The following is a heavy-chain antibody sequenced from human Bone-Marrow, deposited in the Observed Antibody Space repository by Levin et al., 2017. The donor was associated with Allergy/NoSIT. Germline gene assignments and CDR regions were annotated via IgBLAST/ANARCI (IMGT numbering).Heavy chain of an antibody. D-gene: IGHD6-19*01. V-gene: IGHV4-4*07. J-gene: IGHJ4*02. CDR1: GGSISSYY. CDR2: IYTGGNT. Sequence: ESLKISCTVSGGSISSYYWSWIRQPAGKGLEWIGRIYTGGNTNYNPSLKSRVTISVDTSKNQFSLKLSSVTAADTAVYYCATSSGWDKEFDCWGQGTLVTVSS. CDR3: ATSSGWDKEFDC.